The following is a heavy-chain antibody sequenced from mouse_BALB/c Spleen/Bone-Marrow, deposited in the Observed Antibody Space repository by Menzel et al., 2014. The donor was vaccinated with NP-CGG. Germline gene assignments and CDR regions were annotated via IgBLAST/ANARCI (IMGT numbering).Heavy chain of an antibody. CDR2: ISNLAYSI. V-gene: IGHV5-15*02. CDR3: ARAGYDGYPWCFDV. Sequence: EVKLMESGGGLVQPGGSRKLSCAASGFTFSDYGMAWVRQAPGKGPEWVAFISNLAYSIYYADTVTGRFTISRENAKNTLYLEISSLRSEDSAMYYCARAGYDGYPWCFDVWGAGTTVTVSS. J-gene: IGHJ1*01. CDR1: GFTFSDYG. D-gene: IGHD2-3*01.